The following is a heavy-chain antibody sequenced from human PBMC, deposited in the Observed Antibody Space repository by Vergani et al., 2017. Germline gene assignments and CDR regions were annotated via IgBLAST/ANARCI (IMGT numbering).Heavy chain of an antibody. V-gene: IGHV1-3*01. D-gene: IGHD3-9*01. CDR3: ARERYFEWVTEGWYFDL. CDR2: INAGNGNT. CDR1: GYTFTSYA. Sequence: QVQLVQSGAEVKKPGASVKVSCKASGYTFTSYAMHWVRQAPGQRLEWMGWINAGNGNTKYSQKFQGRVTITRDTSASTAYMELSSLRSEDTAVYYCARERYFEWVTEGWYFDLWGRGTLVTVSS. J-gene: IGHJ2*01.